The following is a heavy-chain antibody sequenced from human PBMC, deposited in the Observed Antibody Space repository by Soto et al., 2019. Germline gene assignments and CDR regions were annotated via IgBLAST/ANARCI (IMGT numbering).Heavy chain of an antibody. CDR1: GGTFSSYA. J-gene: IGHJ4*02. CDR2: IIPIFGTA. D-gene: IGHD2-8*01. Sequence: QVQLVQSGAEVKKPGSSVKVSCKASGGTFSSYAISWVRQAPGQGLEWMGGIIPIFGTANYAQKFQGRVTITADESTSTAYMELSSLRSEDTAVDYCARSEPSVLMVYANYWGQGTLVTVSS. CDR3: ARSEPSVLMVYANY. V-gene: IGHV1-69*01.